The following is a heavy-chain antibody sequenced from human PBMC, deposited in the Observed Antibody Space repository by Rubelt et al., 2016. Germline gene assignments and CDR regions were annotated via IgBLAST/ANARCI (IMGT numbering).Heavy chain of an antibody. Sequence: VSAISGSGGSTYYADSVKGRFTISRDNSKNTLYLQMNSLRAEDTAVYYCARDQGYSSGWSKNYYYYYYMDVWGKGTTVTVSS. D-gene: IGHD6-19*01. V-gene: IGHV3-23*01. CDR3: ARDQGYSSGWSKNYYYYYYMDV. CDR2: ISGSGGST. J-gene: IGHJ6*03.